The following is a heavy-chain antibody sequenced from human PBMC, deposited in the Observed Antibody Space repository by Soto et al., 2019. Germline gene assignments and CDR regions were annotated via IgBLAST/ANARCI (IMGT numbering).Heavy chain of an antibody. V-gene: IGHV1-18*01. CDR1: GFTNASYA. Sequence: SAKLTCKASGFTNASYAMCSVRHATEKGLEWMGWISPDNGNTNYAQKFQGRVTMTEDTSTDTAYMELSSLRSEDTAVYYCATVFNWNEYYFDYWGQGTLVTVSS. D-gene: IGHD1-20*01. CDR3: ATVFNWNEYYFDY. CDR2: ISPDNGNT. J-gene: IGHJ4*02.